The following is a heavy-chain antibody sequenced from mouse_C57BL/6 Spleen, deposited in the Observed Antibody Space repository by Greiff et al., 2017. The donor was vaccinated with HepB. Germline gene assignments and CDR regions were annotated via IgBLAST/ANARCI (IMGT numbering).Heavy chain of an antibody. J-gene: IGHJ3*01. V-gene: IGHV14-1*01. D-gene: IGHD3-1*01. CDR2: IDPEDGDT. Sequence: EVQLQQSGAELVRPGASVKLSCTASGFNIKDYYMHWVKRRPEQGLEWIGRIDPEDGDTEYAPKFQGNATISPDTSSNTAYLHLSSLTSEDIAVYYCTKERAFACWGQGPLVTVSA. CDR1: GFNIKDYY. CDR3: TKERAFAC.